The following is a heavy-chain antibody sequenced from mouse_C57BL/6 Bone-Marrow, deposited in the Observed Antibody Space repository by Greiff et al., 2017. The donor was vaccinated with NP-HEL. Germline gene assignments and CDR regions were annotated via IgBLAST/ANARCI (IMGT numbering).Heavy chain of an antibody. J-gene: IGHJ1*03. Sequence: EVKLMESGGDLVKPGGSLKLSCAASGFTFSSYGMSWVGQTPDKRLEWVATISSGGSYTYYPDSVKGRFTISRDNAKNTLYLQMSSLKSEDTAMYYCARHGPYYYGSSSGYFDVWGTGTTVTVSS. CDR3: ARHGPYYYGSSSGYFDV. CDR1: GFTFSSYG. V-gene: IGHV5-6*01. D-gene: IGHD1-1*01. CDR2: ISSGGSYT.